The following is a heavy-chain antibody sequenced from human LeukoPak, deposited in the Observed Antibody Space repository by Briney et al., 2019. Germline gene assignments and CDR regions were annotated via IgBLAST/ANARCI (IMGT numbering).Heavy chain of an antibody. V-gene: IGHV1-18*01. CDR1: GYSFTSYG. CDR3: AREECSIGVCYPSGY. J-gene: IGHJ4*02. Sequence: ASVKVSCKASGYSFTSYGISWVRQAPGQGLEWMGWISTYNANTNYALKLQGRVTLTTDTSTSTAYMELKSPRSDDTAVYYCAREECSIGVCYPSGYWGQGTLVTVSS. CDR2: ISTYNANT. D-gene: IGHD2-8*01.